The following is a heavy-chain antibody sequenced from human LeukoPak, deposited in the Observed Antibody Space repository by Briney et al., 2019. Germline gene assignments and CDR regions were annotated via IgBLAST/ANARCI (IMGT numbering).Heavy chain of an antibody. D-gene: IGHD3-9*01. CDR1: GFTFDDYG. J-gene: IGHJ4*02. CDR2: INWNGGST. V-gene: IGHV3-20*04. Sequence: GGSLRLSCAASGFTFDDYGMSWVRQAPGKGLEGVSGINWNGGSTGYADSVKGRFTISRDNAKNSLYLQMNSLRAEDTALYYCARDSDYDILTGYSPFDYWGQGTLVTVSS. CDR3: ARDSDYDILTGYSPFDY.